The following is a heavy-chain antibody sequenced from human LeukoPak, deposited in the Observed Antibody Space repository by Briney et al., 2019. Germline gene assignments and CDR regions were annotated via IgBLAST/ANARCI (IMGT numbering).Heavy chain of an antibody. CDR2: IHSSGST. CDR1: GGSMTNYY. D-gene: IGHD3-10*01. Sequence: SETLSLTCTVSGGSMTNYYWNWMRQPPGKGLEWIGNIHSSGSTHYKSSLKSRMTMSIDTSKNQVFLKLTSVTAADTAVYYCVRDRGGFWGQGTLVTVSS. V-gene: IGHV4-59*01. CDR3: VRDRGGF. J-gene: IGHJ4*02.